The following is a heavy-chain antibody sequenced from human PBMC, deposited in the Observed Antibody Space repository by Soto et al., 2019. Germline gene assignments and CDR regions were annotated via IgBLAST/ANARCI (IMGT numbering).Heavy chain of an antibody. CDR1: GFTFSSYA. D-gene: IGHD6-6*01. Sequence: EVQLLESGGGLVQPGGSLRLSCAASGFTFSSYAMSWVRQAPGKGLEWVSAISGSGGSTYYADSVKGRFTISRDNSKNTLYLQMNSLRAEDTAVYYCAPPRGYSSSSRPYYYYGMDVWGQGTTVTVSS. CDR3: APPRGYSSSSRPYYYYGMDV. J-gene: IGHJ6*02. V-gene: IGHV3-23*01. CDR2: ISGSGGST.